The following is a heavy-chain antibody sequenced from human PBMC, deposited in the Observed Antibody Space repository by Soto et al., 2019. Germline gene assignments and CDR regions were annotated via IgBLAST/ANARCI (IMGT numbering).Heavy chain of an antibody. V-gene: IGHV1-3*01. CDR3: AGAVAVAADFDY. CDR2: INAGNGNT. D-gene: IGHD6-19*01. CDR1: GYTFTGYA. J-gene: IGHJ4*02. Sequence: ASVKVSCKASGYTFTGYAMHWVRQAPGQRLEWMGWINAGNGNTKYSQKFQGRVTITRDTSASTAYMELSSLRSEDTAVYYCAGAVAVAADFDYRGQGTLVTGSS.